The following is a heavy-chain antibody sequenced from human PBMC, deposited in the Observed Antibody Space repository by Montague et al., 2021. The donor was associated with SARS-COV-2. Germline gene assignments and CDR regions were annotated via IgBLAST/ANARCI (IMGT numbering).Heavy chain of an antibody. CDR2: IYNGGTT. D-gene: IGHD2-15*01. J-gene: IGHJ4*02. CDR3: ATRTRYPQNDFGF. Sequence: SETLSLTCTVSGDSIRNSDYSWGWVRQPPGKGLEWIGNIYNGGTTFYNPSLKSPVTIFVDTSKNQFSLKLSSVTAADTAVYYCATRTRYPQNDFGFWGQGTLVTVSS. V-gene: IGHV4-39*01. CDR1: GDSIRNSDYS.